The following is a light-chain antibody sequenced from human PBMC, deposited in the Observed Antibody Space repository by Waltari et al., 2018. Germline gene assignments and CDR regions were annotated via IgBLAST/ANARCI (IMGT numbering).Light chain of an antibody. CDR3: QTWGTGMV. CDR2: LNSDGSH. V-gene: IGLV4-69*01. Sequence: QLVLTQSPSASASLGASVKLTCTLSSGHSSYAIASHQQQPEKGPRYLMKLNSDGSHSKGDGIPDRFSGSSSGAERYLTISSLQSEDEADYYCQTWGTGMVFGGGTKLTVL. J-gene: IGLJ3*02. CDR1: SGHSSYA.